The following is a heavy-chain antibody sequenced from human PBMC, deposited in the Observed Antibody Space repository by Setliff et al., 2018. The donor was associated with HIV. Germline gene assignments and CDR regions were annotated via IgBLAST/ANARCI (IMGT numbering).Heavy chain of an antibody. J-gene: IGHJ4*02. CDR1: GYTFTNYG. Sequence: VASVKVSCKASGYTFTNYGVSWVRQAPGQGLEWLGMINPSGGSTWYAQKFQGRVTMTGDTSTNTLYMELSSLRSEDTAVYYCARGWEGGMDYWGQGTLVTVSS. CDR2: INPSGGST. D-gene: IGHD1-26*01. CDR3: ARGWEGGMDY. V-gene: IGHV1-46*01.